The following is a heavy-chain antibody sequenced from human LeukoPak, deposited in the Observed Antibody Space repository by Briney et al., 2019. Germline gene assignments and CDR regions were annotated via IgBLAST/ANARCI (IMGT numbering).Heavy chain of an antibody. V-gene: IGHV3-9*01. Sequence: PGRSLRLSCAASGFTFDDYVMRWVRQAPGKGLEWVSGITWNSDTIAYADSVKGRFTISRDNAKNSLYLQVNSLRADDTAFCAKASAAVVVNRYYLDYWGKGTLVTVSS. CDR1: GFTFDDYV. CDR3: AKASAAVVVNRYYLDY. D-gene: IGHD6-19*01. J-gene: IGHJ4*02. CDR2: ITWNSDTI.